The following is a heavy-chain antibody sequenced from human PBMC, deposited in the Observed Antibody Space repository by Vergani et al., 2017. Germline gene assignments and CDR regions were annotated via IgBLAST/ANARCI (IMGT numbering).Heavy chain of an antibody. J-gene: IGHJ4*02. D-gene: IGHD3-22*01. CDR3: ARDRRYYDSSGYYLYYFDY. CDR1: GGSISSYY. Sequence: QVQLQESGPGLVKPSETLSLTCTVSGGSISSYYWSWIWQPPGKGLEWIGYIYYSGSTNYNPSLKSRVTISVDTSKNQFSLKLSSVTAADTAVYYCARDRRYYDSSGYYLYYFDYWGQGTLVTVSS. CDR2: IYYSGST. V-gene: IGHV4-59*01.